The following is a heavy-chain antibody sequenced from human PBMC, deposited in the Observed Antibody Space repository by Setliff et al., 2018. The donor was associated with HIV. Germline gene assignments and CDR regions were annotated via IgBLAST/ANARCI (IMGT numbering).Heavy chain of an antibody. CDR1: VYTFSRYG. CDR3: ARVPYRSAWFSGGHDAFDV. J-gene: IGHJ3*01. Sequence: GASVKVSCKASVYTFSRYGISWVRQAPGQGLEWMGWISGYNGNTKYVQKFQGRVTMTTDTSTSTVYMELRSLRSDDTAVYYCARVPYRSAWFSGGHDAFDVWGQGTMVTVSS. D-gene: IGHD6-19*01. V-gene: IGHV1-18*01. CDR2: ISGYNGNT.